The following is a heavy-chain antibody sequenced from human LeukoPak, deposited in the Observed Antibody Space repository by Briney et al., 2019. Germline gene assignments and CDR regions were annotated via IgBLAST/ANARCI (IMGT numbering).Heavy chain of an antibody. D-gene: IGHD4-17*01. V-gene: IGHV1-2*02. CDR2: INPNSGGT. CDR1: GYTFTSYG. CDR3: ARAGAGYETTTEFDY. J-gene: IGHJ4*02. Sequence: ASVKVSFKASGYTFTSYGISWVRQAPGQGLEWMGWINPNSGGTNYAQKFQGRVTVTRDTSISTAYMELSRLRSDDTAVYYCARAGAGYETTTEFDYWGQGTLVTVSS.